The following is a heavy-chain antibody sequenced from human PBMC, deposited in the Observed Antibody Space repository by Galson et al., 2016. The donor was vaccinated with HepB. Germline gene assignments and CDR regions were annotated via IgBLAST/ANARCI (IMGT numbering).Heavy chain of an antibody. J-gene: IGHJ3*01. V-gene: IGHV4-31*03. CDR2: IYYSGTT. Sequence: TLSLTCSVSGGSIGTGAYFCSWIRQSPAKGLEYIGHIYYSGTTFYNPPLKSRVTISVNPSENTVFLKLSSVTAADTAVYYCASGYGAGANIDAFDFWGQGTKVIVSS. CDR3: ASGYGAGANIDAFDF. D-gene: IGHD3-10*01. CDR1: GGSIGTGAYF.